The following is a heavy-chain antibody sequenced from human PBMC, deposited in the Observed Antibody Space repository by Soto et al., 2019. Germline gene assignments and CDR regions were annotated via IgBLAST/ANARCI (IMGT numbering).Heavy chain of an antibody. Sequence: QVQLVQSGAEVKKPGSSVRVSCKASGGTFSSYTITWVRQAPGQGLEWMGRIIPLLGIANYAQKFQRRVTMTADKSTSTAYMELSSLRSEDTAVYYCARAGSSWVDYWGQGTLVTVSS. V-gene: IGHV1-69*02. CDR1: GGTFSSYT. J-gene: IGHJ4*02. D-gene: IGHD6-13*01. CDR2: IIPLLGIA. CDR3: ARAGSSWVDY.